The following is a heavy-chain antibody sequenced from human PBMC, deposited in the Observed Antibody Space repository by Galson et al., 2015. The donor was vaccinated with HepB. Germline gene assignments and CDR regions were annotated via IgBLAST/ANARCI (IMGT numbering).Heavy chain of an antibody. CDR3: VKDLGTVIVGATVDY. Sequence: SLRLSCAASGFTFSSYAMHWVRQAPGKGLEYVSAISSNGGSTYYADSVKGRFTISRDNSKNTLYLQMSSLRAEDTAVYYCVKDLGTVIVGATVDYWGQGTLVTVSS. CDR2: ISSNGGST. CDR1: GFTFSSYA. D-gene: IGHD1-26*01. V-gene: IGHV3-64D*06. J-gene: IGHJ4*02.